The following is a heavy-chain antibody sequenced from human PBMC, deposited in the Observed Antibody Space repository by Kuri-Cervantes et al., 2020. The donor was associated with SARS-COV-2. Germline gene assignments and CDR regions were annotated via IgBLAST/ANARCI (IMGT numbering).Heavy chain of an antibody. CDR2: INHSGST. CDR3: ATTRLLWFGIRPFDP. D-gene: IGHD3-10*01. V-gene: IGHV4-34*01. CDR1: GGSFSGYY. Sequence: SETLSLTCAVYGGSFSGYYRSWIRQPPGKGLEWIGEINHSGSTNYNPSLKSRVTISVDTSKNQFSLKLSSVTAADTAVYYCATTRLLWFGIRPFDPWGHGTRVTVSS. J-gene: IGHJ5*02.